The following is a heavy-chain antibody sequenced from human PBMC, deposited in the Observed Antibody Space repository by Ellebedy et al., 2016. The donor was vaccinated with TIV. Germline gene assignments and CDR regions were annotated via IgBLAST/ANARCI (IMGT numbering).Heavy chain of an antibody. CDR2: IIPIFGTA. J-gene: IGHJ1*01. CDR1: GGTFSSYA. Sequence: AASVKVSCKASGGTFSSYAISWVRQAPGQGLEWMGGIIPIFGTANYAQKFQGRVTITADKSTSTAYMELSSLRSEDTAVYYCARDVGSGWYGYFQHWGQGTLVTVSS. V-gene: IGHV1-69*06. D-gene: IGHD6-19*01. CDR3: ARDVGSGWYGYFQH.